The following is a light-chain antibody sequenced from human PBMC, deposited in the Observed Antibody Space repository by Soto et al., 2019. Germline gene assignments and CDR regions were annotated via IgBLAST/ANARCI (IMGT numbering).Light chain of an antibody. CDR2: AAS. CDR1: QGISSY. J-gene: IGKJ5*01. CDR3: QQLYSYPIT. Sequence: DIQLTQSPSFLSASVGDRVTITCRASQGISSYLAWYQQKPGKAPELLSYAASTLQSGVPSRFSGSGSGTEFTLTISSLQPEDFATYYCQQLYSYPITFGQGTRLEIK. V-gene: IGKV1-9*01.